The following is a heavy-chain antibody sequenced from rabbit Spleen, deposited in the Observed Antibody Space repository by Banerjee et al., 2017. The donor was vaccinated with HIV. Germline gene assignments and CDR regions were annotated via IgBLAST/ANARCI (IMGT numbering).Heavy chain of an antibody. V-gene: IGHV1S40*01. CDR2: IDAGSSGFT. CDR1: GVSFSYSSY. D-gene: IGHD1-1*01. J-gene: IGHJ6*01. CDR3: ARDTSSSFSSYGMDL. Sequence: QSLEESGGALVKPGASLTLTCTASGVSFSYSSYMCWVRQAPGKGLEWIACIDAGSSGFTYFATWAKGRFTISKTSSTTVTLQMTRLTAADTATYFCARDTSSSFSSYGMDLWAQGPSSPS.